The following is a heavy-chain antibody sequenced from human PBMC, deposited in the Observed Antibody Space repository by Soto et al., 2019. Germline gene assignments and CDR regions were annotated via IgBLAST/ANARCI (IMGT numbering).Heavy chain of an antibody. CDR3: ARDGAVDYFYGMDV. CDR2: IYSGGRT. J-gene: IGHJ6*02. Sequence: PGGPLRLSCAASGFSVSSDYVGWIRQAPGKGLDWVAVIYSGGRTYYAGSVKGRFTISRDNSKNEVYLQMNSLRVDDTGVYYCARDGAVDYFYGMDVWGQGTSVTVSS. V-gene: IGHV3-53*01. D-gene: IGHD2-21*01. CDR1: GFSVSSDY.